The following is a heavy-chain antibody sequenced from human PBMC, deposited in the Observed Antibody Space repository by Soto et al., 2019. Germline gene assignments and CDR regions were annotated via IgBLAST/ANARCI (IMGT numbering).Heavy chain of an antibody. V-gene: IGHV3-23*01. CDR1: GFTFSNYA. CDR2: IIGSGGST. J-gene: IGHJ4*02. Sequence: GGSLRLSCAASGFTFSNYAMSWVRQAPGKGLEWVSVIIGSGGSTYYADSVKGRFTISRDNSKNTLYLQVNSLRAEDTAVYYCAKGRFLEWLPYFDLWGQGTKGTGSS. D-gene: IGHD3-3*01. CDR3: AKGRFLEWLPYFDL.